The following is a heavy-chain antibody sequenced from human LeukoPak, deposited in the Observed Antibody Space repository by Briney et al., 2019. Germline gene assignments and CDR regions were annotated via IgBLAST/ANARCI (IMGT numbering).Heavy chain of an antibody. Sequence: AGGSLRVCCEASGFTFTSYAMHWVRQAPGKGLEWVSSITSSGDGTFYTDSLSGRFTISRDNAKKAVFLQMKSLRRGDSALYFCAKGTDTTGRHNFDIWGQGTLVTVSS. D-gene: IGHD2-8*02. J-gene: IGHJ4*02. V-gene: IGHV3-23*01. CDR3: AKGTDTTGRHNFDI. CDR1: GFTFTSYA. CDR2: ITSSGDGT.